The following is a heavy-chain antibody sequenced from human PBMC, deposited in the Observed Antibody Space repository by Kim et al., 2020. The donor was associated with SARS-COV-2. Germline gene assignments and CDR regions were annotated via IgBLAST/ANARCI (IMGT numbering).Heavy chain of an antibody. J-gene: IGHJ4*02. CDR1: GGSLSGFY. V-gene: IGHV4-34*01. D-gene: IGHD6-6*01. CDR2: INRSGST. Sequence: SETLSLTCAVYGGSLSGFYWTWIRQPPGKGLEWIGEINRSGSTNYNPSLKSRVAMSLHTSQSHFSLNLTSVTAADTAVYFCARVSIAGPHRYFDFWGQGT. CDR3: ARVSIAGPHRYFDF.